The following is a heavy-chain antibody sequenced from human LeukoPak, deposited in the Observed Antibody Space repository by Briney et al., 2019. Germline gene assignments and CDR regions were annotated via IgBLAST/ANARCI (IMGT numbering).Heavy chain of an antibody. CDR1: GFTFSSYA. Sequence: PGGSLRLSCAASGFTFSSYAMSWDRKAQGKGLELVSAISGSDGSTYYADSVKGRFTISRDNSKNTLYLQMNSLRAEDTAVYYCAKIYAPYYYGSGSYRHYYFDYWGQGTLVTVSS. J-gene: IGHJ4*02. CDR2: ISGSDGST. D-gene: IGHD3-10*01. CDR3: AKIYAPYYYGSGSYRHYYFDY. V-gene: IGHV3-23*01.